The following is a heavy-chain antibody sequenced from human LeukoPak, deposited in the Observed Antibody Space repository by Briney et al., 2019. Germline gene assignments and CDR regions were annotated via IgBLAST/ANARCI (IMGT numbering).Heavy chain of an antibody. Sequence: EASVKVSCKASGGTFSGHTITWVRQAPGQGLEWMGWINPNSGGTNYAQKFQGRVTMTRDTSISTAYMELSRLRSDDTAVYYCARDGLGGSGSYYKPFDYWGQGTLVTVSS. CDR3: ARDGLGGSGSYYKPFDY. CDR1: GGTFSGHT. D-gene: IGHD3-10*01. CDR2: INPNSGGT. J-gene: IGHJ4*02. V-gene: IGHV1-2*02.